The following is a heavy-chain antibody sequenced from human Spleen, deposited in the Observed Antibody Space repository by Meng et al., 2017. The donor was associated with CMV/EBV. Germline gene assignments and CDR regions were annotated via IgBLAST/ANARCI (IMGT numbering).Heavy chain of an antibody. Sequence: ASVKVSCKASGYTFTGFYMHWVRQAPGQGLEWMGWINPNSGGTNYAQKFQGRVTMTRDTSISTAYMELSRLRSDDTAVYYCARDKKGGYSYGGFDYWGQGTLVTVSS. D-gene: IGHD5-18*01. V-gene: IGHV1-2*02. J-gene: IGHJ4*02. CDR3: ARDKKGGYSYGGFDY. CDR1: GYTFTGFY. CDR2: INPNSGGT.